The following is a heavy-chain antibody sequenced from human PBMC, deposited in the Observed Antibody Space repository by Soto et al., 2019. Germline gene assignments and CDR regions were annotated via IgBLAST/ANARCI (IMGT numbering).Heavy chain of an antibody. J-gene: IGHJ3*02. V-gene: IGHV1-18*01. D-gene: IGHD2-2*01. CDR2: ISAYNGNT. CDR3: ASDPDCSSTSCYAAGDAFDI. Sequence: QVQLVQSGAEVKKPGASVKVSCKASGYTFTSYGISWVRQAPGQGLEWMGWISAYNGNTNYAQKLQGRGPMTTDTSTSTAYMELRSLRSDDTAVYYCASDPDCSSTSCYAAGDAFDIWGQGTMVTVSS. CDR1: GYTFTSYG.